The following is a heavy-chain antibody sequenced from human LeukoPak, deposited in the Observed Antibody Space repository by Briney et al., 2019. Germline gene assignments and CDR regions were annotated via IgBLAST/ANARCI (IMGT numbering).Heavy chain of an antibody. J-gene: IGHJ4*02. D-gene: IGHD5-18*01. V-gene: IGHV3-23*01. Sequence: QPGGSLRLSCAASGFTFSSYAMSWVRQAPGKGLEWISAISGSGGSTFYADSVKGRFTMSRDNPKNTLYLQMSSLRVEDTAVYYCANGLWASIANWGQGTLVSVSS. CDR1: GFTFSSYA. CDR3: ANGLWASIAN. CDR2: ISGSGGST.